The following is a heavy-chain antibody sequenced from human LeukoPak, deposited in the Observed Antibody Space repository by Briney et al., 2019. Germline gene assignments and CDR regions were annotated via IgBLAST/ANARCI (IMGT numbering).Heavy chain of an antibody. CDR1: GYTFTGYY. Sequence: ASVKVSCKASGYTFTGYYMHWVRQAPGQGLEWMGWINPNSGGANYAQKFQGRVTMTRDTSISTAYMELSRLRSDDTAVYYCARGPPYYYYYMDVWGKGTTVTVSS. V-gene: IGHV1-2*02. CDR3: ARGPPYYYYYMDV. J-gene: IGHJ6*03. CDR2: INPNSGGA.